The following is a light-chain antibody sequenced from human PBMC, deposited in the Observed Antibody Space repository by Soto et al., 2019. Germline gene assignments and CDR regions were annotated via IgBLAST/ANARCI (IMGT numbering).Light chain of an antibody. Sequence: EIVLTHSPGTLSFSAWQRSTLSSRSSQSVSSNLAWYQQKPGQAPRLLIYGASTRATGIPARFSGSGSGTEFTLTISSLQSEDFAVYYCQQYNNWPRTFGQGTKVDIK. CDR2: GAS. CDR3: QQYNNWPRT. V-gene: IGKV3-15*01. CDR1: QSVSSN. J-gene: IGKJ1*01.